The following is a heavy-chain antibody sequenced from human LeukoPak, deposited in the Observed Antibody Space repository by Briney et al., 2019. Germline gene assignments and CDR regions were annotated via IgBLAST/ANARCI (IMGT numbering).Heavy chain of an antibody. CDR1: GYTFTNFA. CDR2: INTITGNP. CDR3: AREDIVVVPAATVTRLDP. V-gene: IGHV7-4-1*02. J-gene: IGHJ5*02. Sequence: ASVKVSCKASGYTFTNFAINWVRQAPGQGPEWMGWINTITGNPTYAQGFTGRFVFSLDTSVSTAYLQISSLEAEDTAVYYCAREDIVVVPAATVTRLDPWGQGTLVTVSS. D-gene: IGHD2-2*01.